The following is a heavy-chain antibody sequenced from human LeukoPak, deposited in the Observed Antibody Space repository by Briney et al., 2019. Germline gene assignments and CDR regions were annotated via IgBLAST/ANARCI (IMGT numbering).Heavy chain of an antibody. CDR3: ASGYSYGYGFWYLDL. CDR1: GGSVSSGSYY. D-gene: IGHD5-18*01. J-gene: IGHJ2*01. V-gene: IGHV4-61*01. Sequence: SETLSLTCTVSGGSVSSGSYYWSWIRQPPGKGLEWIGYIYYSGSTNYNPSLKSRVTISVDTSKNQFSLKLSSVTAADTAVYYCASGYSYGYGFWYLDLWGRGTLVTVSS. CDR2: IYYSGST.